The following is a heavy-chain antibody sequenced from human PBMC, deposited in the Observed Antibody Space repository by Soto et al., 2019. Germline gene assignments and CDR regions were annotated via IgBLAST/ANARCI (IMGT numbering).Heavy chain of an antibody. CDR2: IIPIFGTA. V-gene: IGHV1-69*13. D-gene: IGHD3-10*01. CDR3: ARVPRITMVRGVTNYYYYGMDV. Sequence: GASVKVSCKASGGTFSSYAISWVRQAPGQGLEWMGGIIPIFGTANYAQKFQGRVTITADESTSTAYMELSSLGSEDTAVYYCARVPRITMVRGVTNYYYYGMDVWSHGTTVTFSS. CDR1: GGTFSSYA. J-gene: IGHJ6*02.